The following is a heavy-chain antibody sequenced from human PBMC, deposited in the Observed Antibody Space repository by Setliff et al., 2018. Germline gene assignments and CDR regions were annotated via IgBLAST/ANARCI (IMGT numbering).Heavy chain of an antibody. CDR3: ARGANWYFDL. CDR2: VYSSGAT. CDR1: GGSFSTYF. V-gene: IGHV4-59*10. Sequence: PSETLSLTCAVYGGSFSTYFWNWIRQPAGKGLEWIGRVYSSGATYYNASLKSRATMSVDRSKNQFSLNLTSVTAADTAMYYCARGANWYFDLWGRGTLVTVSS. J-gene: IGHJ2*01.